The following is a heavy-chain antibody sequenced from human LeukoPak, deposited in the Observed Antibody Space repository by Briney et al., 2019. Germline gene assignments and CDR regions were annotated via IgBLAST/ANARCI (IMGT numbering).Heavy chain of an antibody. CDR1: GYSFTGYY. CDR3: ARVRDCSSTSCSASLDY. Sequence: ASVKVSCKASGYSFTGYYIHWVRQAPGQGLEWMGWINPDSGVTNYAQKFQGRVTMTRDTSISIAYMELSRLRSDDPAVYYCARVRDCSSTSCSASLDYWGQGTLVTVSS. J-gene: IGHJ4*02. V-gene: IGHV1-2*02. D-gene: IGHD2-2*01. CDR2: INPDSGVT.